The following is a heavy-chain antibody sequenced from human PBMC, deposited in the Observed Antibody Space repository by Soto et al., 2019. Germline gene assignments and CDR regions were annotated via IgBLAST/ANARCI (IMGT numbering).Heavy chain of an antibody. V-gene: IGHV4-31*03. CDR3: ERVPGP. D-gene: IGHD2-2*01. Sequence: QVQLQESGPGLVKPSQTLSLTCTVSGGSISSGGYYWSWIRQHPGKGLEWTGYIYYSGSTDYNPSLKSRVPVSVNKSKNQFSLELSFVTAADTAVYCCERVPGPWGQGTLATVSS. J-gene: IGHJ5*02. CDR2: IYYSGST. CDR1: GGSISSGGYY.